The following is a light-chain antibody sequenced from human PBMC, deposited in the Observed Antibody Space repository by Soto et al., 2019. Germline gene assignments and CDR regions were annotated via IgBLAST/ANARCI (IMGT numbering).Light chain of an antibody. CDR2: DAS. CDR1: RSISNW. CDR3: QQYSLPWT. V-gene: IGKV1-5*01. Sequence: SAVSSKIGDRVTITCRASRSISNWLAWYQLKSGKAPKLLIYDASSLKSGVPSRFSGSGSGTEFTLTISSLQPDDFATYYCQQYSLPWTFGQLTMVAI. J-gene: IGKJ1*01.